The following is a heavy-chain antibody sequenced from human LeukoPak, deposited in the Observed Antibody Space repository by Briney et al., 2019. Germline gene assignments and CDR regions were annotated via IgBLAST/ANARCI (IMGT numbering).Heavy chain of an antibody. V-gene: IGHV3-48*03. CDR3: ARDRGGWYRWFDP. Sequence: GGSLRLSCAASGFTFSSFEMNWVRQAPGKGLEWVSYISGSGTSIHYADSVKGRFTISRDNAKDSLYLQMNSLRAEDTAVYYCARDRGGWYRWFDPWGQGTLVTVSS. J-gene: IGHJ5*02. D-gene: IGHD6-19*01. CDR1: GFTFSSFE. CDR2: ISGSGTSI.